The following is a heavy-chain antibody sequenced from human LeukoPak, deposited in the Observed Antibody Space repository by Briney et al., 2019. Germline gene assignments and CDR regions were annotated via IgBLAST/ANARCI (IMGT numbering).Heavy chain of an antibody. V-gene: IGHV1-69*13. CDR3: ARGGSYSSSWYGVY. J-gene: IGHJ4*02. Sequence: SVKVSCKASGGTFSSYAISWMRQAPGQGLEWMGGIIPIFGTANYAQKFQGRVTITADESTSTAYMELSSLRSEDTAVYYCARGGSYSSSWYGVYWGQGTLVTVSS. CDR2: IIPIFGTA. D-gene: IGHD6-13*01. CDR1: GGTFSSYA.